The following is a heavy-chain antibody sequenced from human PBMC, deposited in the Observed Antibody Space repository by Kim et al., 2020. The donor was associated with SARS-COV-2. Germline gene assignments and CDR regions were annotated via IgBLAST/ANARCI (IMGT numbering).Heavy chain of an antibody. Sequence: NNRNYQKFQGRVSITRDTSATTAYLELSGLISEDTAIYYCAREAVAGSFDYWGQGSLVTVSS. CDR2: NN. D-gene: IGHD6-19*01. J-gene: IGHJ4*02. V-gene: IGHV1-3*01. CDR3: AREAVAGSFDY.